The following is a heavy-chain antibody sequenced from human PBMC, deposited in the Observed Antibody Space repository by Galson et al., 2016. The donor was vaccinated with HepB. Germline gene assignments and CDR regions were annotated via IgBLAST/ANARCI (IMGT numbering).Heavy chain of an antibody. Sequence: SLRLSCAASGFTVSSNYMNWVRQAPGKGLEWVSVIYNGGNTYYADSVKGRFTISRDNSKNTLYLQMSSLRAEDTAVYYCARAAHSSGYCDVFDIWGQGTMVTVS. CDR3: ARAAHSSGYCDVFDI. J-gene: IGHJ3*02. CDR1: GFTVSSNY. CDR2: IYNGGNT. V-gene: IGHV3-53*05. D-gene: IGHD3-22*01.